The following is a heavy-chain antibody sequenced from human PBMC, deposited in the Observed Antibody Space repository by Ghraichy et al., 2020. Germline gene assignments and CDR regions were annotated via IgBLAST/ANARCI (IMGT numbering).Heavy chain of an antibody. CDR3: ARCPRYFDWLRGYFDY. D-gene: IGHD3-9*01. CDR2: INHRGSA. CDR1: GGSFSGYY. J-gene: IGHJ4*02. V-gene: IGHV4-34*01. Sequence: LSLTCAVYGGSFSGYYWSWIRKPPRKGLEWIGEINHRGSANYIPSLKSRVTISVDTSKNQLSLKLSSVTAAATALYYCARCPRYFDWLRGYFDYWGQGTLVAVSS.